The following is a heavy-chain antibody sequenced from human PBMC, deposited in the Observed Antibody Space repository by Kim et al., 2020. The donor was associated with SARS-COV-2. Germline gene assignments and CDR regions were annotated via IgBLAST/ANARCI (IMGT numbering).Heavy chain of an antibody. CDR1: GYTFTELS. J-gene: IGHJ6*02. Sequence: ASVKVSCKLSGYTFTELSMHWVRQAPGKGLEWMGGFDPEDGETIYAQKFQGRVTMTEDTSTDTAYMELSSLRSEDTAVYYCATAPSNYYDGSDYSYYYYYFRDFWGQGTTVTVSS. V-gene: IGHV1-24*01. CDR2: FDPEDGET. D-gene: IGHD3-22*01. CDR3: ATAPSNYYDGSDYSYYYYYFRDF.